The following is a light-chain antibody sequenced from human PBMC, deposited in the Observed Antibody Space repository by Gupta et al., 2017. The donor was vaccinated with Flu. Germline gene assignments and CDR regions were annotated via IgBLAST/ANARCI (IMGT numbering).Light chain of an antibody. J-gene: IGKJ2*01. Sequence: SPATLSVSPGERATRSCRDSQSVSSNLDWYQQKPGQAPRLLIYGASTRATGIPARFSGSGSGTEFTLTSSSRQSEDFAVYYWQQDNNWHSLGQGTKLEIK. CDR1: QSVSSN. CDR2: GAS. CDR3: QQDNNWHS. V-gene: IGKV3-15*01.